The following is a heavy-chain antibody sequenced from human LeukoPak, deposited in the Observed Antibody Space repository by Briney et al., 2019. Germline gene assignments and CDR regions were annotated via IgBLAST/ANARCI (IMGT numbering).Heavy chain of an antibody. CDR2: ISSSSSYI. J-gene: IGHJ4*02. D-gene: IGHD2-15*01. CDR1: GFTFSSYS. V-gene: IGHV3-21*01. Sequence: GGSLRLSCAASGFTFSSYSMNWVRQAPGKGLEWVSSISSSSSYIYYADSVKGRFTISSDNAKNSLYLQMNSLRAEDTAVYYCARDPPEMVVVAAGYWGQGTLVTVSS. CDR3: ARDPPEMVVVAAGY.